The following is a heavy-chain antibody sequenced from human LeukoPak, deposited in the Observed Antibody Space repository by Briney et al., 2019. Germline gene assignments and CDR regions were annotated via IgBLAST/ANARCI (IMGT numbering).Heavy chain of an antibody. J-gene: IGHJ6*02. CDR1: GGSISSYY. CDR2: IYYSGST. D-gene: IGHD3-10*01. V-gene: IGHV4-59*08. CDR3: ARTWYYGSGSYYNLYYYYGMDV. Sequence: LETLSLTCTVSGGSISSYYWSWIRQPPGKGLEWIGYIYYSGSTNYNPSLKSRVTISVDTSKNQFSLKLSSVTAADTAVYYCARTWYYGSGSYYNLYYYYGMDVWGQGTTVTVSS.